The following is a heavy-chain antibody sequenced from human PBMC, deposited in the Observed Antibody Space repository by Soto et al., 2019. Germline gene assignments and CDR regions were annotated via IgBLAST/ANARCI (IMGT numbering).Heavy chain of an antibody. J-gene: IGHJ4*02. CDR3: VKVVDTSGWYYYDY. D-gene: IGHD6-19*01. CDR2: ISINGDRI. Sequence: GGSLRLSCAASGFSFRTEYMHWVRQAPGKGLEYVSAISINGDRIYYADSVKGRFTISRDNSKNKLYLQMISLRPEDTAVYYCVKVVDTSGWYYYDYWGQGALVTVSS. CDR1: GFSFRTEY. V-gene: IGHV3-64D*06.